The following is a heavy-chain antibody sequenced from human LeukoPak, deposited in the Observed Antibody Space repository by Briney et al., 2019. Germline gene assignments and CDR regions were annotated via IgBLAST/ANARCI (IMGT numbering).Heavy chain of an antibody. Sequence: PSETLSLTCTVSGGSISSYYWSWIRQPPGKGLEWIGYIYYSGSTNYNPSLKSRVTISADTSKNQFSLKLSSVTAADTAVYYCARARYCSSTSCYGSYGMDVWGQGTTVTVSS. CDR1: GGSISSYY. CDR3: ARARYCSSTSCYGSYGMDV. D-gene: IGHD2-2*01. CDR2: IYYSGST. V-gene: IGHV4-59*01. J-gene: IGHJ6*02.